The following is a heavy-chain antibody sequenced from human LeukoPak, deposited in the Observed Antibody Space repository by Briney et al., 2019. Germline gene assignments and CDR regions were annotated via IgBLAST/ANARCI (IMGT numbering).Heavy chain of an antibody. CDR3: CSGSYFGGPNWFDP. CDR2: ISSSGSTI. V-gene: IGHV3-48*04. Sequence: GGSLRLSCAASGFTFSSYGMHWVRQAPGKGLEWVSYISSSGSTIYYADSVKGRFTISRDNAKNSLYLQMNSLRAEDTAVYYCCSGSYFGGPNWFDPWGQGTLVTVSS. J-gene: IGHJ5*02. CDR1: GFTFSSYG. D-gene: IGHD3-10*02.